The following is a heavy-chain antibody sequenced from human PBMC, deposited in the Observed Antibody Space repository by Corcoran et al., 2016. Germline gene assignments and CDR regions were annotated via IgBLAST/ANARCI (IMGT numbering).Heavy chain of an antibody. CDR2: ISSRSSTI. J-gene: IGHJ4*02. CDR1: GFAFISYS. CDR3: ARGSAHGDFGSGYYISEVDY. V-gene: IGHV3-48*04. Sequence: EVQLVESEGGLVHPGGSLRLSCAASGFAFISYSMNWVRKDPGKGLEWVSYISSRSSTIYYADSVKGRFTLSRDNAMNSLYLQMTSLKAEETVVDYCARGSAHGDFGSGYYISEVDYWGQGTLVTVSS. D-gene: IGHD3-3*01.